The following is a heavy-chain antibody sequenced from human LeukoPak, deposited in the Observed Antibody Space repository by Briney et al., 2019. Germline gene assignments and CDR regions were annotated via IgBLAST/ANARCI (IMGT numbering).Heavy chain of an antibody. J-gene: IGHJ6*02. V-gene: IGHV4-39*01. D-gene: IGHD4-11*01. CDR3: AGSTVTTGMDV. Sequence: SETLSLTCTVSGGSISSSSYYWGWIRQPPGKGLEWIGNIYYSGSTYYSPSLKSRVTISVDTSKNQFSLKLSSVTAADTAVYYCAGSTVTTGMDVWGQGTTVTVSS. CDR2: IYYSGST. CDR1: GGSISSSSYY.